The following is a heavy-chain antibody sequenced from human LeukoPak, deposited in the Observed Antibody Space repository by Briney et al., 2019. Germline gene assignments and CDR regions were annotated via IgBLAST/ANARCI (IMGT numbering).Heavy chain of an antibody. J-gene: IGHJ4*02. V-gene: IGHV4-59*01. Sequence: ASETLSLTCTVSGGSISSYYWSWIRQPPGKGLEWIGYIYYSGSTNYNPSLKSRVTISVDTSKNQFSLKLSSVTAADTAVYYCARERDGGNTHYFDYWGQGTLVTVSS. CDR3: ARERDGGNTHYFDY. D-gene: IGHD4-23*01. CDR2: IYYSGST. CDR1: GGSISSYY.